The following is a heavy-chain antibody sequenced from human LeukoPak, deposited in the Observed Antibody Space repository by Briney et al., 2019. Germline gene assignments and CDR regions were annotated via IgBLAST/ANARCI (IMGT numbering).Heavy chain of an antibody. CDR1: GGSFSGYY. Sequence: SETLSLTCAVYGGSFSGYYWSWLRQPPGKGLEWIGEINHSGSTNYNPSLKSRGPISVDTSKNQFSLKLSSLTAADTAVYYCAIAMTGYYDFWYWGQGTLVTVSS. D-gene: IGHD3-3*01. CDR2: INHSGST. J-gene: IGHJ4*02. V-gene: IGHV4-34*01. CDR3: AIAMTGYYDFWY.